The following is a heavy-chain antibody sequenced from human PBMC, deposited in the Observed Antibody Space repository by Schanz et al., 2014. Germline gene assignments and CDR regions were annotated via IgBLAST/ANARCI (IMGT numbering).Heavy chain of an antibody. J-gene: IGHJ4*02. D-gene: IGHD6-13*01. CDR2: ISYHGSEK. V-gene: IGHV3-30*03. CDR3: ARHGNSWYLDY. Sequence: QVQLVESGGGVVQPGRSLRLSCAGSGFSFSDYGMHWVRQAPGRGLEWVAVISYHGSEKYYADSVKGRFTISRDNSKNTLYLQMNSLRAEDTAVYYCARHGNSWYLDYWGQGTLVTVSS. CDR1: GFSFSDYG.